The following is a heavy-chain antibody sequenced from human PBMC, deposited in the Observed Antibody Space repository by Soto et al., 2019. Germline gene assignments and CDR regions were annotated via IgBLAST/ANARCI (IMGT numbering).Heavy chain of an antibody. CDR1: GGSISSGDYY. CDR2: IYYSGST. J-gene: IGHJ6*02. CDR3: ASSSIAARQGYYYYGMDV. V-gene: IGHV4-30-4*01. Sequence: SETLSLTCTVSGGSISSGDYYWSWIRQPPGKGLEWIGYIYYSGSTYYNPSLKSRVTISVDTSKNQFSLKLSSVTAADTAVYYCASSSIAARQGYYYYGMDVWGQGTTVTVSS. D-gene: IGHD6-6*01.